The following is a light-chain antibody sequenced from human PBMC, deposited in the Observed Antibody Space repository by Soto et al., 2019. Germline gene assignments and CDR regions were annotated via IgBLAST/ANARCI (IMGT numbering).Light chain of an antibody. CDR1: QTITRW. V-gene: IGKV1-5*01. J-gene: IGKJ1*01. CDR2: AAS. CDR3: QQYYSFPRT. Sequence: DIKMTQSPSTLSASVGDRVHITCRAIQTITRWMAWYQQKPGKAPELLIYAASTSKSGVPSRFSGSGSGTDFTLTISCLQSEDFATHYCQQYYSFPRTFGQGTKVDIK.